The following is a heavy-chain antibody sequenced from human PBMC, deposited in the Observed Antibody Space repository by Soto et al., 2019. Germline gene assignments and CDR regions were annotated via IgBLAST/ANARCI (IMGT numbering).Heavy chain of an antibody. CDR3: ARRMVAGTFYYYMGV. J-gene: IGHJ6*03. CDR2: IYHSGST. D-gene: IGHD6-19*01. Sequence: QLQLQESGPGLVKPSETLSLSCTVSGGSISSSSNYWGWIRQPPGKGLEWIASIYHSGSTYYNPSLKSRVTISVDTSKNQFSLKLSSVTAADTAVYYCARRMVAGTFYYYMGVWGKGTTVTVSS. V-gene: IGHV4-39*01. CDR1: GGSISSSSNY.